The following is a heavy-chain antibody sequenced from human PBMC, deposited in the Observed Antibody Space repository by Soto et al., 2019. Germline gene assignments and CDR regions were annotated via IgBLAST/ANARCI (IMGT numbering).Heavy chain of an antibody. V-gene: IGHV3-33*01. D-gene: IGHD3-10*01. J-gene: IGHJ4*02. CDR3: AREGYYGSGSPDY. CDR1: GFTFSSYG. Sequence: QVQLVESGGGVVQPGRSLRLSCAASGFTFSSYGMHWVRQAPGKGLEWVAVIWYDGSNKYYADSVKGRFTISRDNSKNTLYLQINSLRAEDTAVYYCAREGYYGSGSPDYWGQGTLVTVSS. CDR2: IWYDGSNK.